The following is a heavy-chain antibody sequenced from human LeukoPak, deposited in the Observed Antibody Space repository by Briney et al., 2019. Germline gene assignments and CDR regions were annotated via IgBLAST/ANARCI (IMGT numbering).Heavy chain of an antibody. CDR3: AKDRLRLGELPYYFDY. J-gene: IGHJ4*02. CDR1: GFTFSSYA. D-gene: IGHD3-16*01. CDR2: ISGSGGST. Sequence: PGGSLRLSCAASGFTFSSYAMSWVRQAPGKGLEWVSAISGSGGSTYYADSVKGRFTISRDNSKNTLYLQMNSLKAEDTAVYYCAKDRLRLGELPYYFDYWGQGTLVTVSS. V-gene: IGHV3-23*01.